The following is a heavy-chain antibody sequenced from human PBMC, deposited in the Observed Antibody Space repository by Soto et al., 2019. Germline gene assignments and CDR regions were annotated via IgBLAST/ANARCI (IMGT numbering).Heavy chain of an antibody. CDR1: GFTFSSYG. Sequence: QVQLVESGGGVVQPGRSLRLSCAASGFTFSSYGMHWVRQAPGKGLEWVAVISYDGSNKYYADSVKGRFTISRDNSKNTLYLQMNSLRAEDTAVYYCARNLGYYDTQDAFDIWGQGTMVTVSS. V-gene: IGHV3-30*03. CDR2: ISYDGSNK. J-gene: IGHJ3*02. CDR3: ARNLGYYDTQDAFDI. D-gene: IGHD3-22*01.